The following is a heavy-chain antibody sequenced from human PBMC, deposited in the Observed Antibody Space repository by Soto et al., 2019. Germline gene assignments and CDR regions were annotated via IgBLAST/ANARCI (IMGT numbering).Heavy chain of an antibody. D-gene: IGHD2-21*01. CDR2: INQDGSDK. V-gene: IGHV3-7*01. Sequence: EVQLVESGGGLVQPRGSQRLSCAVSGFTFSFYWMAWVRQAPGKGLEWVASINQDGSDKSYVDAVRGRFTISRDDEKNSLYLQMSSLGAEDTAVYYCARVRRRDCEMLQTVTYFYYGMDVWGQGTTVTVSS. J-gene: IGHJ6*02. CDR3: ARVRRRDCEMLQTVTYFYYGMDV. CDR1: GFTFSFYW.